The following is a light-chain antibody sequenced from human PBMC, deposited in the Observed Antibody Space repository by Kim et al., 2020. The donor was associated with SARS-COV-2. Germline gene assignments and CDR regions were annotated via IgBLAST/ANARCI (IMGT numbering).Light chain of an antibody. Sequence: DIQMTQSPSTLSASVGDRVTITCRASQSISSWLAWYQQKPGKAPKLLIYKASSLESGVPSRFSGSGSGTEFTLTISSLQPDDFATYYCQQYNSSRETFGQGTKVDIK. CDR3: QQYNSSRET. J-gene: IGKJ1*01. CDR1: QSISSW. V-gene: IGKV1-5*03. CDR2: KAS.